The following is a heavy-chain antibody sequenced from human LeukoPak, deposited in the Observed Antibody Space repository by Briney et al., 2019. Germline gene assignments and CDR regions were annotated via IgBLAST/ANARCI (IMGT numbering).Heavy chain of an antibody. Sequence: GGSLRLSCAASGFTFSSYGMHWVRQAPGKGLEWVAVIWYDGSNKYYADSVKGRFTISRDNSKNTLYLQMNSLRAEDTAVYYCAKDASDYYDSSGQPPGDYWGQGTLVTVSS. CDR2: IWYDGSNK. CDR3: AKDASDYYDSSGQPPGDY. V-gene: IGHV3-33*06. D-gene: IGHD3-22*01. CDR1: GFTFSSYG. J-gene: IGHJ4*02.